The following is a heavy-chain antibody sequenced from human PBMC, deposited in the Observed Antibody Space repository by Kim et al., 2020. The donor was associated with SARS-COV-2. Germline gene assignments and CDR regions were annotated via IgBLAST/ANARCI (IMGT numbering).Heavy chain of an antibody. CDR3: VKWGYCSSTSCSWDYFDY. J-gene: IGHJ4*02. Sequence: KGRFTISRDNSKNTLYLQMSSLRAEDTAVYYCVKWGYCSSTSCSWDYFDYWGQGTLVTVSS. D-gene: IGHD2-2*01. V-gene: IGHV3-64D*06.